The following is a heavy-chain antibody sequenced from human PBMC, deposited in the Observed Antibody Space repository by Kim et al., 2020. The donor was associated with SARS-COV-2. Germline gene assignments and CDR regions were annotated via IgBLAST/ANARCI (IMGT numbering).Heavy chain of an antibody. V-gene: IGHV3-53*01. CDR2: IYSGGST. J-gene: IGHJ4*02. CDR1: GFTVSSNY. D-gene: IGHD2-15*01. CDR3: ASSPNVYCSGGSCYSAYYDSSGYAY. Sequence: GGSLRLSCAASGFTVSSNYMSWVRQAPGKGLEWVSVIYSGGSTYYADSVKGRFTISRDNSKNTLYLQMNSLRAEDTAVYYCASSPNVYCSGGSCYSAYYDSSGYAYWGQGTLVTVSS.